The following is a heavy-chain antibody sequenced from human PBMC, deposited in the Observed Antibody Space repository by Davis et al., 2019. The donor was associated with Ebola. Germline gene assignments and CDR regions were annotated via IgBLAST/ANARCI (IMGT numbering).Heavy chain of an antibody. Sequence: ASVKVSCKASGYTFTGYYMHWVRQATGQGLEWMGWMNPNSGNTGYAQKFQGRVTMTRNTSISTAYMELSSLRSEDTAVYYCARWGGSSSSDYYYYYGMDVWGQGTTVTVSS. CDR1: GYTFTGYY. V-gene: IGHV1-8*02. CDR2: MNPNSGNT. CDR3: ARWGGSSSSDYYYYYGMDV. D-gene: IGHD6-6*01. J-gene: IGHJ6*02.